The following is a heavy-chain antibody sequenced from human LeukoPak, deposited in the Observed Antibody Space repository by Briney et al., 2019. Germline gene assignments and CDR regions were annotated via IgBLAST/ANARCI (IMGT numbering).Heavy chain of an antibody. D-gene: IGHD3-3*01. J-gene: IGHJ4*02. Sequence: GGSLRLSCEASGFSFSTYWMTWIRQAPGKGPEWVANINQDGSVKHYVDSAMGRFSISKDIARNSLYLQMNNLRIEDTAVYYCAIAEGLEQAYWGLGTLVTVSS. CDR3: AIAEGLEQAY. CDR2: INQDGSVK. V-gene: IGHV3-7*01. CDR1: GFSFSTYW.